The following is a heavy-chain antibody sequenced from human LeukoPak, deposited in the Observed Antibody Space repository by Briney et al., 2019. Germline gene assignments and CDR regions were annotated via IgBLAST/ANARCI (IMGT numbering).Heavy chain of an antibody. Sequence: SETLSLTCTVSGGSISSYYWSWIRQPVGKGLEWIGRIYTSGSTNYNPSLKSRVTMSVDTSKNQFSLKLSSVTAADTAVYYCAREGFDGSGSYYYDYWGQGTLVTVSS. V-gene: IGHV4-4*07. CDR1: GGSISSYY. CDR2: IYTSGST. CDR3: AREGFDGSGSYYYDY. D-gene: IGHD3-10*01. J-gene: IGHJ4*02.